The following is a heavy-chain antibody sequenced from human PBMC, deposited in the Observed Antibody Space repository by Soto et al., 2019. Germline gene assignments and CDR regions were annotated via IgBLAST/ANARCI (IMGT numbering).Heavy chain of an antibody. CDR2: IYHSGTT. V-gene: IGHV4-4*02. D-gene: IGHD4-17*01. Sequence: SETLSLTCAVSGVSISSSDWWTWVRQPPEKGLEWIGEIYHSGTTHYNPSLKSRVTMSVDNSKNQFSLRLSSVTAADTAVYYCARHETLHGDYDYWGQGTLVTVSS. CDR1: GVSISSSDW. J-gene: IGHJ4*02. CDR3: ARHETLHGDYDY.